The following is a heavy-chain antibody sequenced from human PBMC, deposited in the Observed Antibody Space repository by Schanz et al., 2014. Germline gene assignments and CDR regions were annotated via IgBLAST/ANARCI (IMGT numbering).Heavy chain of an antibody. Sequence: VQLVESGGGVVQPGGSLRLSCVGSGYSFSDYDMYWIRQAPGKGLEWLAFLRSDGSRRDYADSVKGRFTISRDNSKNTLYLQMNSLRAEDTAVYYCAKGMELLPVYFHYWGQGTLVTVSS. J-gene: IGHJ4*02. CDR3: AKGMELLPVYFHY. D-gene: IGHD1-7*01. CDR1: GYSFSDYD. CDR2: LRSDGSRR. V-gene: IGHV3-30*02.